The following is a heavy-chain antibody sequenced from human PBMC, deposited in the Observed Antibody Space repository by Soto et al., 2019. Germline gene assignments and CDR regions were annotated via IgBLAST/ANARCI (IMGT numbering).Heavy chain of an antibody. Sequence: EVQLVESGGGLVQPGGSLRLACAASGFTFSRHWMHWVSQAPGKGLVWVSRIDSYGSSTHYADSVKGRFTISRDNAKNTLYLQMNSLRAEDTAVYYCASPVVPAAMGGPYFYGIDVWGQGTTVTVSS. V-gene: IGHV3-74*01. D-gene: IGHD2-2*01. CDR3: ASPVVPAAMGGPYFYGIDV. CDR2: IDSYGSST. J-gene: IGHJ6*02. CDR1: GFTFSRHW.